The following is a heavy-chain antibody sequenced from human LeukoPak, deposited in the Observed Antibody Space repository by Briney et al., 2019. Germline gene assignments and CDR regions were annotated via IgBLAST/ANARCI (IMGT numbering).Heavy chain of an antibody. D-gene: IGHD6-13*01. J-gene: IGHJ4*02. V-gene: IGHV4-31*03. CDR3: ARSMRYNSGWFSG. CDR1: GGSISSGAYY. Sequence: PSQTLSLTCTVSGGSISSGAYYWSWIRQRPGKGLEWIGYIYYSGSTYYNPSLKSRVTIPVDTSKNQFSLNLSSVTAADTAVYYCARSMRYNSGWFSGWGQGTLVTVSS. CDR2: IYYSGST.